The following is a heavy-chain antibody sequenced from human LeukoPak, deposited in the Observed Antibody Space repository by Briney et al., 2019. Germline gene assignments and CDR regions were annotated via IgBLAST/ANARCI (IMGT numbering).Heavy chain of an antibody. CDR2: INQDGSEK. J-gene: IGHJ4*02. D-gene: IGHD6-13*01. CDR1: GFPFSTFW. V-gene: IGHV3-7*01. Sequence: GGSLRLSCAVSGFPFSTFWMSWVRQAPGKGLEWVANINQDGSEKYYVDSVRGRFAISRDNAKNSLYLQMNSLRPEDTAVFSCAKDSTNWFFDYWGQGTLVTVSS. CDR3: AKDSTNWFFDY.